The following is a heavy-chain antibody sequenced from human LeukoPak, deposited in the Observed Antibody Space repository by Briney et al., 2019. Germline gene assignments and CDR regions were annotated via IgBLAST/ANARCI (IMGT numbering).Heavy chain of an antibody. D-gene: IGHD1-1*01. V-gene: IGHV4-59*01. Sequence: SETLSLTCSVSSGFITAYYGSWICQPPGKGLEWIGYVYYTGSTEYNPSLRSRVTISLEMSTHQFSLNLTSVTAADTAVYYCATNTGNVFDYWGQGALVTVSS. CDR3: ATNTGNVFDY. J-gene: IGHJ4*02. CDR2: VYYTGST. CDR1: SGFITAYY.